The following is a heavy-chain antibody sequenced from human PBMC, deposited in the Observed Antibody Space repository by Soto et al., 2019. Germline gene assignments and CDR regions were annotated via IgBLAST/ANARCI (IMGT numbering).Heavy chain of an antibody. J-gene: IGHJ4*02. D-gene: IGHD4-4*01. CDR1: GGSVTNSSYY. V-gene: IGHV4-39*01. Sequence: SETLSLTCTVSGGSVTNSSYYWGWIRQSPGKGLEWIGSVYYRGRSYSKSSVKSRVTISVDTSKNQFSLNLNSVTASDTAVYFCVSQRTTVMTQAYFDYWGPGALVTVSS. CDR3: VSQRTTVMTQAYFDY. CDR2: VYYRGRS.